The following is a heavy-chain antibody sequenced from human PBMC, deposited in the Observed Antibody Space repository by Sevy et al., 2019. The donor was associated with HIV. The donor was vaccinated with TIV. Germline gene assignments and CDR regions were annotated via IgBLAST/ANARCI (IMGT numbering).Heavy chain of an antibody. J-gene: IGHJ6*02. Sequence: SETLSLTCTVSGGSISSYYWSWIRQPPGKGLEWIGYIYYSGSTNYNPSLKSRVTISVDTSKNQFSLKLSTVTAADTAVYYCAGVVPAAIGMDVWGQGTTVTVSS. CDR2: IYYSGST. CDR1: GGSISSYY. CDR3: AGVVPAAIGMDV. V-gene: IGHV4-59*01. D-gene: IGHD2-2*01.